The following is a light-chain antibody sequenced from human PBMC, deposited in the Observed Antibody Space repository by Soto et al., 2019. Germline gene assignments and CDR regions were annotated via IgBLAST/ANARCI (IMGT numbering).Light chain of an antibody. J-gene: IGKJ1*01. Sequence: EIVITQSPSTLSVSQGERATLSCRASQSVSGNLAWYQQKPGQAPRLLMYGASTRATGIPVRFSGSGSGTEFTLTISSLQSEDFAVYYCQQYNNWPPWTFGQGTKVDIK. CDR1: QSVSGN. V-gene: IGKV3-15*01. CDR3: QQYNNWPPWT. CDR2: GAS.